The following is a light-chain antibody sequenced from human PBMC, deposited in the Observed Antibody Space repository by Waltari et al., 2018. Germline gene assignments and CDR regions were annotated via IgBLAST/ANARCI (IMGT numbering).Light chain of an antibody. J-gene: IGKJ2*02. CDR3: QQYYNTPWT. CDR2: WAS. Sequence: DIVMTQSPDSLAVSLGERVTINCKSNQSLLYSVNQQNYLAWYQQTSGQPPRLLIYWASIRESGVPDRFSGSGSVADFTLTISSLQAEDVATYYCQQYYNTPWTFGQGTKVELK. CDR1: QSLLYSVNQQNY. V-gene: IGKV4-1*01.